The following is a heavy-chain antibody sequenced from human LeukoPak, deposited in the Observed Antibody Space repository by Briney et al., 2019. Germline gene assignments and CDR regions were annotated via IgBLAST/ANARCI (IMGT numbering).Heavy chain of an antibody. V-gene: IGHV1-69*04. D-gene: IGHD1-26*01. CDR3: ARGLVGAPAGGY. CDR1: GGTFSSYA. Sequence: SVKVSCKASGGTFSSYAISWVRQAPGQGLEWMGRIIPILGIANYAQKFQGRVTITADKSTSTAYMELSSLRSEDTAVYYCARGLVGAPAGGYWGQGTLVTVSS. CDR2: IIPILGIA. J-gene: IGHJ4*02.